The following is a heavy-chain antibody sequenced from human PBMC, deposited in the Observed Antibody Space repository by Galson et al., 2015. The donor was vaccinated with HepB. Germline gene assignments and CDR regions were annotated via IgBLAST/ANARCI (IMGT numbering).Heavy chain of an antibody. D-gene: IGHD3-16*02. J-gene: IGHJ6*02. CDR1: GFSFSDYY. V-gene: IGHV3-11*01. CDR3: TRHDMIKLGGVIAYDYYYGMDV. CDR2: ISNSGTTI. Sequence: SLRLSCAASGFSFSDYYMSWIRQAPGKGLEWVSYISNSGTTIYYADSVKGRFTISRDNAKESLYLQMNSLKTEDTTVYYCTRHDMIKLGGVIAYDYYYGMDVWGQGATVTVSS.